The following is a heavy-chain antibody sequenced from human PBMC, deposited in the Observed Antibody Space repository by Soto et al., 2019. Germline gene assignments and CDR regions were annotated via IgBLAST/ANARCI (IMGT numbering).Heavy chain of an antibody. CDR2: ISWDGGST. J-gene: IGHJ3*02. V-gene: IGHV3-43*01. Sequence: GGSLRLSCAASGFTFDDYTMHWVRQAPGKGLEWVSLISWDGGSTYYADSVKGRFTISRDNSKNSLYLQMNSLRTEDTALYYCAKDLRGYSYGVDPFDIWGQGTMVTVSS. CDR1: GFTFDDYT. D-gene: IGHD5-18*01. CDR3: AKDLRGYSYGVDPFDI.